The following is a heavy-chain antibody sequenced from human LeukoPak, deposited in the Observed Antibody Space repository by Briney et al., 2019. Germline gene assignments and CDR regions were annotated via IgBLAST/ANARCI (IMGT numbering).Heavy chain of an antibody. D-gene: IGHD2-15*01. CDR3: ARDAGGGPFFDY. Sequence: SETLSLTCTVSGGSISGRYWGWIRQPPGKGLEWIGYINYSGSTDYNPSLKSRVAISLDTSKNQFSLKLSSVTAADTAVYYCARDAGGGPFFDYWGQGTLVTVSS. J-gene: IGHJ4*02. CDR1: GGSISGRY. CDR2: INYSGST. V-gene: IGHV4-59*11.